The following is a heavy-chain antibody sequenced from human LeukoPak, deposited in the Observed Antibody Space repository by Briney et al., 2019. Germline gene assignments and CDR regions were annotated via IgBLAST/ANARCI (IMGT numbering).Heavy chain of an antibody. CDR3: ARSLSTTGLR. CDR1: GGSVSSSDYY. V-gene: IGHV4-39*01. Sequence: PSETLSLTCTVSGGSVSSSDYYWGWIRQPPGKGLEWIGSINYSGDTYYNPSLKNRVTISVDTSKNQFSLKLSSVTAADTAVYYCARSLSTTGLRWGQGTLVTVSS. CDR2: INYSGDT. J-gene: IGHJ4*02. D-gene: IGHD1-1*01.